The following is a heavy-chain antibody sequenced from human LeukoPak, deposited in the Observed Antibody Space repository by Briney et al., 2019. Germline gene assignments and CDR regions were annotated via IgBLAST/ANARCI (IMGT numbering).Heavy chain of an antibody. CDR1: GGSISSYY. CDR2: IYYSGST. CDR3: ARQSTWGRFGY. D-gene: IGHD2-2*01. V-gene: IGHV4-59*01. J-gene: IGHJ4*02. Sequence: SETLSLTCTVSGGSISSYYWSWIRQPPGKGLEWIGYIYYSGSTNYNPSLKSRLTISVDTSKNLFSLKLGSVTAADTAVYYCARQSTWGRFGYWGQGTLVTVSS.